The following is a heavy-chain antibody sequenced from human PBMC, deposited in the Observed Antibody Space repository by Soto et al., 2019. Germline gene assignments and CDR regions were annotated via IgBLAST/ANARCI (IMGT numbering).Heavy chain of an antibody. J-gene: IGHJ5*02. Sequence: GGSLRLSCGASGFTFNNYAMSWVRQAPGKGLEWVSAISGNGISTYYADSVRGRFTISRDNSENTLFLQMNRLRADDTAVYYCTRDAISMVRGTGNWFDPWGQGTLVT. CDR1: GFTFNNYA. D-gene: IGHD3-10*01. CDR3: TRDAISMVRGTGNWFDP. CDR2: ISGNGIST. V-gene: IGHV3-23*01.